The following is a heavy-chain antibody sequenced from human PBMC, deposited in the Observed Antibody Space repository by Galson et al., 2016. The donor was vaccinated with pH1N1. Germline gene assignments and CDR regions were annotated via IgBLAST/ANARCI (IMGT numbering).Heavy chain of an antibody. J-gene: IGHJ3*01. D-gene: IGHD6-13*01. CDR3: ARGTAAGTAFDS. CDR1: GDSVSRNTAA. CDR2: TYFRTRWYK. Sequence: CAISGDSVSRNTAAWHWIRQSPSRGLEWLGRTYFRTRWYKDYAVSLRSRISIIPDTSVNQLSLRLNSVTPEDTAVYYCARGTAAGTAFDSWGQGTSVTVSS. V-gene: IGHV6-1*01.